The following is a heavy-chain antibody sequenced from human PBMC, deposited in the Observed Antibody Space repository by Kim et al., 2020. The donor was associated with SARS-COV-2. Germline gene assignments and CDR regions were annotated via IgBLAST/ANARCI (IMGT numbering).Heavy chain of an antibody. CDR2: ISIRSSYI. CDR3: ARSRDGYTNSAFDL. Sequence: RGSLRLSCAASGFTFSSYTMNWVRQAPGRGLEWVSSISIRSSYIYYADPVKGRFTISRDNVENSLFLQINSLTVEDTAVYFCARSRDGYTNSAFDLWGRGTQVTVSS. J-gene: IGHJ4*02. D-gene: IGHD5-12*01. CDR1: GFTFSSYT. V-gene: IGHV3-21*01.